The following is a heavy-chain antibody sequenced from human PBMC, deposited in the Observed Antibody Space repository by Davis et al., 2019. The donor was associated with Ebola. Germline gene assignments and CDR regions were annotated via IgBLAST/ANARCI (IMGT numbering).Heavy chain of an antibody. D-gene: IGHD6-19*01. Sequence: GESLKISCEASGFSVSDNYMNWVRQAPGKGLEWVSVIYDQSTAYADAVRGRFIISRDKSNNTLYLEMSSLRVDDTAVYYCATTQWLREFDNWGQGTLVTVSS. J-gene: IGHJ4*02. CDR3: ATTQWLREFDN. CDR1: GFSVSDNY. CDR2: IYDQST. V-gene: IGHV3-53*05.